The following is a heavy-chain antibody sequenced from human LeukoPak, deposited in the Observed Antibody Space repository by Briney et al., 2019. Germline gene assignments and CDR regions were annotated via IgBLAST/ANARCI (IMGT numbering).Heavy chain of an antibody. CDR3: ARSAPGEPNPHGFDY. V-gene: IGHV4-61*01. CDR1: GGSISSSSYY. Sequence: SETLSLTCTVSGGSISSSSYYWSWIRQPPGKGLEWIGYIYYSGSTNYNPSLKSRVTISVDTSKNQFSLKLSSVTAADTAVYYCARSAPGEPNPHGFDYWGQGTLVTVSS. D-gene: IGHD1-14*01. CDR2: IYYSGST. J-gene: IGHJ4*02.